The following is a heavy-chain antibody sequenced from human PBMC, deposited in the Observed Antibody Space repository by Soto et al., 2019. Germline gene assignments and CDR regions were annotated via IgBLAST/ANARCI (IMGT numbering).Heavy chain of an antibody. CDR1: GCLLTQCL. Sequence: GADLRIPWHGSGCLLTQCLILLVRQMPGPSLEWMGLIYPGDSDTRYSPSFQGQVTISADKSIDTAYLQWYSLKPSDTAMYYCARLVYGRGHYYHVLAGWGRGTYVPVSS. V-gene: IGHV5-51*01. CDR2: IYPGDSDT. CDR3: ARLVYGRGHYYHVLAG. D-gene: IGHD2-8*02. J-gene: IGHJ6*04.